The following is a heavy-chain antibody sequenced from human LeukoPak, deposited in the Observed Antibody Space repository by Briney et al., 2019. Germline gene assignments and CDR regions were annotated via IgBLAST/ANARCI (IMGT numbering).Heavy chain of an antibody. V-gene: IGHV1-24*01. CDR3: ATAGYSSGWYDGYYYYGMDV. Sequence: ASEKVSRNVSGYTLSELSMHWVRQAPGKGLEWMGGFDPEDGETIYAQKFQGRVTMTEDTSTDTAYMELSSLRSEDTAVYYCATAGYSSGWYDGYYYYGMDVWGQGTTVTVSS. D-gene: IGHD6-19*01. CDR2: FDPEDGET. J-gene: IGHJ6*02. CDR1: GYTLSELS.